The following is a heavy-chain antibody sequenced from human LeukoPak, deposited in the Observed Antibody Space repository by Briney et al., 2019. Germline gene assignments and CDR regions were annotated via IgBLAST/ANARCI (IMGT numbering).Heavy chain of an antibody. CDR3: AITQGWGTVRTGYYYGMDV. J-gene: IGHJ6*02. CDR1: GGSISSYY. D-gene: IGHD4-11*01. Sequence: SETLSLTCTVSGGSISSYYWSWIRQPPGKGLEWLGYIYYSETYYNPSLKSRVTISLDTSKNQFSLTLRFVTAADTAAYYCAITQGWGTVRTGYYYGMDVWGQGTTVTVSS. V-gene: IGHV4-59*08. CDR2: IYYSET.